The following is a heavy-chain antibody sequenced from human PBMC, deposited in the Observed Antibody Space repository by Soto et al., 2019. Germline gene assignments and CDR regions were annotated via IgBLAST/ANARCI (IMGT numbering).Heavy chain of an antibody. CDR3: AKAPVEIYDASGYSFDH. V-gene: IGHV3-23*01. J-gene: IGHJ4*02. CDR2: IISSNGDT. Sequence: GGSLRLSCRTSGFTFDNYAMSWVRQAPGKGLEWVSTIISSNGDTYYADSVRGRFSVSRDVLRATVYLQMDSLAAEDSATYYCAKAPVEIYDASGYSFDHWGQGTMVTVSS. CDR1: GFTFDNYA. D-gene: IGHD3-22*01.